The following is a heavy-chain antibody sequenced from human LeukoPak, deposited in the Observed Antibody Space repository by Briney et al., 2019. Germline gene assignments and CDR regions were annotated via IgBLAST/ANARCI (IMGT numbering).Heavy chain of an antibody. D-gene: IGHD5-18*01. CDR3: ARDTAMVDFDY. CDR2: IYTSGST. CDR1: GGSISSGSYY. Sequence: SGTLSLTCTVSGGSISSGSYYWSWIRQPAGKGLEWIGRIYTSGSTNYNPSLKSRVTISVDTSKNQFSLKLSSVTAADTAVYYCARDTAMVDFDYWGQGTLVTVSS. V-gene: IGHV4-61*02. J-gene: IGHJ4*02.